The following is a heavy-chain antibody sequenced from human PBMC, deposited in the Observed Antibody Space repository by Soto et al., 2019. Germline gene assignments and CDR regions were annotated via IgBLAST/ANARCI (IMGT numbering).Heavy chain of an antibody. CDR1: GGTFSSYA. D-gene: IGHD6-13*01. Sequence: QGQLVQSGAEVKKTGSSVKVACKASGGTFSSYAISWVRQAPGQGLEWMGGIIPLFGTANYAQKFQGRVTITADESTSTAYMELSSLRSEDTAVYYCARVPQQLATFGYYFDYWGQGTLVPVSS. J-gene: IGHJ4*02. V-gene: IGHV1-69*12. CDR2: IIPLFGTA. CDR3: ARVPQQLATFGYYFDY.